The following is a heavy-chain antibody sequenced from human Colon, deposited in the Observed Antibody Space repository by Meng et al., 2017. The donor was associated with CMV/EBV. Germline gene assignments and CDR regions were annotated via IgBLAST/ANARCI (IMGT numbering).Heavy chain of an antibody. CDR2: INPNSGGT. J-gene: IGHJ4*02. V-gene: IGHV1-2*02. CDR1: GYTFTGYF. D-gene: IGHD1-26*01. CDR3: ATVSGGDFDY. Sequence: QVELVQSGAEVKKPGASVKVSCKASGYTFTGYFMYWVRQAPGQGLEWMGSINPNSGGTNYAQKFQGRVTMTRDTSINTAYMELSRLRSDDTAVYYCATVSGGDFDYWGQGTLVTVSS.